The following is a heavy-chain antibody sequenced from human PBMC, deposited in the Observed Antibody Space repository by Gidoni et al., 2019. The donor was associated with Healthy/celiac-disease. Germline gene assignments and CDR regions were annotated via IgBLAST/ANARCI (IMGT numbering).Heavy chain of an antibody. V-gene: IGHV3-20*04. CDR2: INWNGGST. CDR3: ARDRGYSGYDLHYYYGMDV. CDR1: GFPFDDYG. D-gene: IGHD5-12*01. J-gene: IGHJ6*02. Sequence: EVQLVESGGGVVRPGGSLRLSCAAYGFPFDDYGMSWVSQAPGKGLGWGSGINWNGGSTGYSDSVKGLFTSSRDNAKNSLYLQMNSLRAEDTALYYCARDRGYSGYDLHYYYGMDVWGQGTTVTVSS.